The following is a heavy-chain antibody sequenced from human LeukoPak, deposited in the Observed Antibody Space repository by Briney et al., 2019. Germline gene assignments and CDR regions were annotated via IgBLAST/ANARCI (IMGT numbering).Heavy chain of an antibody. V-gene: IGHV4-59*01. J-gene: IGHJ2*01. CDR3: SRTIRRGWFDL. CDR2: LYYSGSS. Sequence: SETLSLTCNVAGASISDYYWSWVRQSPEKGLEWIACLYYSGSSHYNPSLRSRVAISGDTSKNQFSLKLTSVTTADTAVYYCSRTIRRGWFDLWGRGTLVTVSS. D-gene: IGHD2-15*01. CDR1: GASISDYY.